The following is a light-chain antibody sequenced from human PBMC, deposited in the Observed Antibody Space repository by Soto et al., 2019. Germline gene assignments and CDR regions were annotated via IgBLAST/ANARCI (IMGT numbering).Light chain of an antibody. Sequence: QSALTQPASVSGSPGQSITISCTGTSSDVGAYNYVSWYQQHPGKAPKLMIYEVTNRPSGVSNRFSGSKSGNTASLTISGLQAEDEADYYCSSDSISSTLVFGGGTKLTVL. V-gene: IGLV2-14*01. CDR3: SSDSISSTLV. CDR1: SSDVGAYNY. J-gene: IGLJ2*01. CDR2: EVT.